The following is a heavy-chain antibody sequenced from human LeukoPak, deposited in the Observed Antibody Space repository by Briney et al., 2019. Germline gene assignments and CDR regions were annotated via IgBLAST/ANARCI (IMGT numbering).Heavy chain of an antibody. J-gene: IGHJ4*02. V-gene: IGHV1-2*02. CDR3: ARDSGYDWYYGY. CDR1: GYTFTGYY. D-gene: IGHD5-12*01. Sequence: ASVKVSCKASGYTFTGYYMHWVRQAPGQGLEWMGWINPNSGGTNYAQKFQGRVTMTRDTSISTAYMELSRLRSDDTAVYYCARDSGYDWYYGYWGQGTLVTVSS. CDR2: INPNSGGT.